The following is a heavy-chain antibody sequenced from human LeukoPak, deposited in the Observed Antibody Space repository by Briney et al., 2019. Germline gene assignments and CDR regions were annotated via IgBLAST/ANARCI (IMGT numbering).Heavy chain of an antibody. CDR1: GFTFSNAW. V-gene: IGHV3-15*01. CDR2: IKSKTDGGTT. CDR3: TSTWIQLWPGKYYYYYMDV. Sequence: GGSLRLSCAASGFTFSNAWMSWVRQAPGKGLEWVGRIKSKTDGGTTDYAAPVKGRFTISRDDSKNTLYLQMNSLKTEDTAVYYCTSTWIQLWPGKYYYYYMDVWGKGTTVTVSS. J-gene: IGHJ6*03. D-gene: IGHD5-18*01.